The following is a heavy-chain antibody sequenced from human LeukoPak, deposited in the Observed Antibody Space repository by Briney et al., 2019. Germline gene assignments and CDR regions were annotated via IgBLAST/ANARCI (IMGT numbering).Heavy chain of an antibody. D-gene: IGHD3-22*01. CDR3: ARVRYDSSGYYFADY. V-gene: IGHV4-39*01. CDR2: IHYDGAT. CDR1: GGSISGRRYY. Sequence: SETLSLTCSVSGGSISGRRYYWGWIRQPPGRGLEWIGSIHYDGATYYNPSLKSRVTMSVDTSKNQVSLKLRSGTAADTAVYYCARVRYDSSGYYFADYWGQGTLVTVSS. J-gene: IGHJ4*02.